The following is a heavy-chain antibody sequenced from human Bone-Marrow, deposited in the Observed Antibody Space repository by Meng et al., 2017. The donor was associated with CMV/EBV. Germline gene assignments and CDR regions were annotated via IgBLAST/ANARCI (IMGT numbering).Heavy chain of an antibody. Sequence: GSSNSAAWNWIRQSPSRGLEWLGRTYYRSKWYNDYAVSVKSRITINPDTSKNQFSLQLNSVTPEDTAVYYCARVRTMVRGVLIFDPWGQGTLVTVSS. CDR2: TYYRSKWYN. CDR1: GSSNSAA. D-gene: IGHD3-10*01. J-gene: IGHJ5*02. CDR3: ARVRTMVRGVLIFDP. V-gene: IGHV6-1*01.